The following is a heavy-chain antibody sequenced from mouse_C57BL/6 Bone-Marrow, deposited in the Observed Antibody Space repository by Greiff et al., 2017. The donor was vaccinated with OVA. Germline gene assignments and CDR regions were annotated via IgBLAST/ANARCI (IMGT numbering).Heavy chain of an antibody. J-gene: IGHJ3*01. V-gene: IGHV1-64*01. CDR1: GYTFTSYW. Sequence: QVQLKESGAELVKPGASVKLSCKASGYTFTSYWMHWVKQRPGQGLEWIGMIHPNSGSTNYNEKFKSKATLTVDKSSSTAYMQLSSLTSEDSAVYYCARDPWFAYWGQGTLVTVSA. CDR2: IHPNSGST. CDR3: ARDPWFAY.